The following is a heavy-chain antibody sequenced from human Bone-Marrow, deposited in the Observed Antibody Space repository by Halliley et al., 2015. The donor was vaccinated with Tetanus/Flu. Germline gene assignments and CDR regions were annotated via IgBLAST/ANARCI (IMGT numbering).Heavy chain of an antibody. J-gene: IGHJ5*02. Sequence: QLVQSGAEVKKPGASVKVSCKASGYRFNSFGITWVRQAPGQGLEWMGGISGYDGNAGYAQSFQDRVTMTIDTSTTTAYMELRSLRFDDTAMYFCAREGEKLVAGGRGGFDPWGQGTLVTVSS. V-gene: IGHV1-18*01. CDR3: AREGEKLVAGGRGGFDP. CDR1: GYRFNSFG. D-gene: IGHD2-8*02. CDR2: ISGYDGNA.